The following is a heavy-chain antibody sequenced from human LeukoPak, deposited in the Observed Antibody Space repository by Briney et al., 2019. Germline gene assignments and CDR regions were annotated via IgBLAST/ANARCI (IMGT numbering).Heavy chain of an antibody. Sequence: PSETLSLTCAVYGGSFSGYYWSWIRQPPGKGLEWIGEINHSGSTNYNPSLKSRVTISVDTSKNQFSLKLSSVTAADTAVYYCASSYGPARYWGQGTLVTVSS. CDR2: INHSGST. J-gene: IGHJ4*02. CDR1: GGSFSGYY. D-gene: IGHD3-10*01. CDR3: ASSYGPARY. V-gene: IGHV4-34*01.